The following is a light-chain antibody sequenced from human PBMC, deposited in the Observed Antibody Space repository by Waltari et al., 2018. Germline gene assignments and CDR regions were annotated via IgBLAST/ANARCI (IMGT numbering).Light chain of an antibody. Sequence: EIVLTQSPGTLSLSPGERATISCRASQSVASSYLGWYQQKPGQAPGLLIFGSSKRATGIPDRFSGSWSGTDFTLTINGVEPEDFAVYYCQQYGRSLTFGGGTKVEI. V-gene: IGKV3-20*01. CDR2: GSS. J-gene: IGKJ4*01. CDR3: QQYGRSLT. CDR1: QSVASSY.